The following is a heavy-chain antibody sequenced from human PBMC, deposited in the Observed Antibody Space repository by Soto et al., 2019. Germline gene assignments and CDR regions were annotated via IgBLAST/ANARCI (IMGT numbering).Heavy chain of an antibody. D-gene: IGHD3-22*01. Sequence: ASVKVSCKASGYTFTSYDINWVRQATGQGLEWMGWMNPNSGNTGYAQKFQGRVTMTRNTSISTAYMELSSLRSEDTAVYYCARGPRPLRGQGPYYYYYYYPGDDWGQGTPVTVSS. CDR1: GYTFTSYD. V-gene: IGHV1-8*01. J-gene: IGHJ4*02. CDR3: ARGPRPLRGQGPYYYYYYYPGDD. CDR2: MNPNSGNT.